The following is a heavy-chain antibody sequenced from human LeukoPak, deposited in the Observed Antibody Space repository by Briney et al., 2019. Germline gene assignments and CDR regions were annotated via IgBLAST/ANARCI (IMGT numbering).Heavy chain of an antibody. D-gene: IGHD1-26*01. Sequence: SETLSLTCTVSGGSISSITYYWGWIRQPPGKGLEWVGHMYYRGNTFYNPSLKSRVTISVDTSKNQFSLKLSSVTAAGTAVYYCARPAIVGAIPDAFDIWGQGTMVTVSS. CDR1: GGSISSITYY. V-gene: IGHV4-39*07. J-gene: IGHJ3*02. CDR3: ARPAIVGAIPDAFDI. CDR2: MYYRGNT.